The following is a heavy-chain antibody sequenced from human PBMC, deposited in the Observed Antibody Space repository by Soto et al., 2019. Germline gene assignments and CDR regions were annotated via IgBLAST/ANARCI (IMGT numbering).Heavy chain of an antibody. V-gene: IGHV3-21*01. CDR3: ARSLRWGAAAGPFDY. Sequence: PGGSLRLSCAASGFTFSSYSMNWVRQAPGKGLEWVSSISSSSSYIYYADSVKGRFTISRDNAKNSLYLQMNSLRAEDTAVYYCARSLRWGAAAGPFDYWGQGTLVTVSS. J-gene: IGHJ4*02. D-gene: IGHD6-13*01. CDR1: GFTFSSYS. CDR2: ISSSSSYI.